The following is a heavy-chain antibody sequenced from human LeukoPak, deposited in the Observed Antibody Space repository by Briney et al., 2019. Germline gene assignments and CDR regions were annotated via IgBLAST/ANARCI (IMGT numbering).Heavy chain of an antibody. Sequence: SETLSLTCTVSGDSIRSYYWSWIRQPPGKGLEWIGYIYYSGSTNYNPSLKSRVTISVDTSKNQFSLKLSSVTAADTAVYYCARAPIAALPSDVFDTWGQGTMVTVSS. CDR3: ARAPIAALPSDVFDT. CDR1: GDSIRSYY. D-gene: IGHD6-13*01. CDR2: IYYSGST. V-gene: IGHV4-59*01. J-gene: IGHJ3*02.